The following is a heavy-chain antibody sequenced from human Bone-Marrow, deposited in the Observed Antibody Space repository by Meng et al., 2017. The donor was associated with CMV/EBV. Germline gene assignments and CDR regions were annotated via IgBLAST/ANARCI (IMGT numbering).Heavy chain of an antibody. Sequence: SETLSLTCAVYGGSFSGYYWSWIRQPPGKGLEWIGEINHSGSTNYNPSLKSRVTISVDTSKNQFSLKLSSVTAADTAVYYCARIAYYDFWSGYLRSFDPWGQGTRVTGYS. V-gene: IGHV4-34*01. D-gene: IGHD3-3*01. CDR2: INHSGST. J-gene: IGHJ5*02. CDR3: ARIAYYDFWSGYLRSFDP. CDR1: GGSFSGYY.